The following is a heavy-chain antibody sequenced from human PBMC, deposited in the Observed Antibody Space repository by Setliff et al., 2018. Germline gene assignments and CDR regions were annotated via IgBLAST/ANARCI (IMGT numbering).Heavy chain of an antibody. D-gene: IGHD5-12*01. Sequence: GGSLRLSCAASEFTFSTFAMNWVRQAPGKGLEWVSGISWTSGSIDYGDSMKGRFTISRDNAKNTLYLEMNNLRAEDSAVYYCVRAFWTYSDHASLACFDYWGQGALVTVSS. V-gene: IGHV3-21*03. J-gene: IGHJ4*02. CDR3: VRAFWTYSDHASLACFDY. CDR1: EFTFSTFA. CDR2: ISWTSGSI.